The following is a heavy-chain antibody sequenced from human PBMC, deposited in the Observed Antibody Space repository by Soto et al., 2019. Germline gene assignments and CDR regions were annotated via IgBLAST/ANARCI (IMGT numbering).Heavy chain of an antibody. CDR3: ASWGNIVPVSPTDFDH. CDR1: GFTFSTYW. Sequence: PGGSLRLSCAASGFTFSTYWMNWVRQTPGKGLMWVSRISPDGSNKGYADSVECRFTVSRDNAKNTLYLQMHSLRAEDTAMYYCASWGNIVPVSPTDFDHWGEGTLVT. CDR2: ISPDGSNK. V-gene: IGHV3-74*01. J-gene: IGHJ4*02. D-gene: IGHD3-16*01.